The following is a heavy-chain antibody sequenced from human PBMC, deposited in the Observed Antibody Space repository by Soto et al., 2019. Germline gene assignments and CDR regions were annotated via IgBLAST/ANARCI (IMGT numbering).Heavy chain of an antibody. CDR3: ATSDKELNPYFFDF. V-gene: IGHV1-18*04. Sequence: SVKGSCKASGYTFTSYGISWGRQAPVQGLEWMGWISAYNGNTNYSQKLQGRVTMTTDTSTSTAYMELRSLRSDDTAVYYCATSDKELNPYFFDFWGQGALVTVPS. CDR1: GYTFTSYG. J-gene: IGHJ4*02. CDR2: ISAYNGNT. D-gene: IGHD1-26*01.